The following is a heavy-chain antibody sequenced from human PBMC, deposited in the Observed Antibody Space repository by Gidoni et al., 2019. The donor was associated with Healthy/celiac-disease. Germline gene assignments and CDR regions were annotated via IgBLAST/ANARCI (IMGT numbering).Heavy chain of an antibody. CDR1: GFTFRSYA. CDR2: ISGSGGST. V-gene: IGHV3-23*01. Sequence: EVQLLESGGGLVQPGGSLRLSCAASGFTFRSYAMSWVRQAPGKGLEWVSAISGSGGSTYYADSVKGRFTISRDNSKNTLYLQMNSLRAEDTAVYYCAKEEIRWIQLWLPHDYWGQGTLVTVSS. J-gene: IGHJ4*02. CDR3: AKEEIRWIQLWLPHDY. D-gene: IGHD5-18*01.